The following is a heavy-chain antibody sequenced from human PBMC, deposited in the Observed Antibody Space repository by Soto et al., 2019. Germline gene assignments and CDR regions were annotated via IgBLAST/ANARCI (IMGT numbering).Heavy chain of an antibody. J-gene: IGHJ6*03. CDR3: AKDGFYEDGSYMDV. Sequence: GGSLRLSCAASGFTFSSYAMSWVRQAPGKGLEWVSAISGSGGSTYYADSVKGRFTISRDNSKNTLYLQMNSLRAEDTAVYYCAKDGFYEDGSYMDVWGKGTTVTVSS. V-gene: IGHV3-23*01. CDR1: GFTFSSYA. CDR2: ISGSGGST. D-gene: IGHD3-22*01.